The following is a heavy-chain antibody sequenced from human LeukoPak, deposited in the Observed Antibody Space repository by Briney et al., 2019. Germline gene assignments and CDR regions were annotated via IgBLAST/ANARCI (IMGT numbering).Heavy chain of an antibody. CDR3: ARHRSSWLIDY. V-gene: IGHV3-23*01. Sequence: GGSLRLSCAASGFTFNSYAMSLVRQAPWEGLQWVSGISDSGGNTYYADSVRGRFTISSDNSKNTLYLQMNSLRAEDTAVYYCARHRSSWLIDYWGQGTLVTVSS. J-gene: IGHJ4*02. D-gene: IGHD6-6*01. CDR2: ISDSGGNT. CDR1: GFTFNSYA.